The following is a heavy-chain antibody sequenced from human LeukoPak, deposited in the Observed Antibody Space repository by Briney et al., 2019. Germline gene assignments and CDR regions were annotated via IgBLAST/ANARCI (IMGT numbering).Heavy chain of an antibody. Sequence: GASVKVSCKASGYTFTSYGISWVRQAPGQGLEWMGWISAYNDNTNYAQKLQGRVTMTTDTSTSTAYMELRSLRSDDTAVYYCARVPFTVVVVAATSWYFDLWGRGTLVTVSS. CDR2: ISAYNDNT. V-gene: IGHV1-18*01. CDR3: ARVPFTVVVVAATSWYFDL. J-gene: IGHJ2*01. D-gene: IGHD2-15*01. CDR1: GYTFTSYG.